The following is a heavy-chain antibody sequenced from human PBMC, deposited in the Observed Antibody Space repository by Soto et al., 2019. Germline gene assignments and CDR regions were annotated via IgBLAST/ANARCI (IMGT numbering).Heavy chain of an antibody. Sequence: PSETLSLTCTVSGVSIINGDYYWTWIRQPPGKGLEWIGYIYYSGNTYYNPSLKSRVMISVDTSKNQFSLNLSSVTAADTAVYYCASGYYDILTGRDTKYYFDYWGQGALVTVSS. J-gene: IGHJ4*02. CDR2: IYYSGNT. D-gene: IGHD3-9*01. V-gene: IGHV4-30-4*01. CDR1: GVSIINGDYY. CDR3: ASGYYDILTGRDTKYYFDY.